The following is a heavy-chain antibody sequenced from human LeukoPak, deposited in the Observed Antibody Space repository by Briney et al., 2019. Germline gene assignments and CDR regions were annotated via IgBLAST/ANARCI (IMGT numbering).Heavy chain of an antibody. D-gene: IGHD1-26*01. CDR2: IWYDGSNK. J-gene: IGHJ4*02. Sequence: AGGSLRLSCAASGFTFSSYGMHWVRQAPGKGLEWVAVIWYDGSNKYYADSVKGRFTISRDNSKNTLYLQMNSLRAEDTAVYYCARDATTTSQWELLIGHLDYWGQGTLVAVSS. CDR3: ARDATTTSQWELLIGHLDY. CDR1: GFTFSSYG. V-gene: IGHV3-33*01.